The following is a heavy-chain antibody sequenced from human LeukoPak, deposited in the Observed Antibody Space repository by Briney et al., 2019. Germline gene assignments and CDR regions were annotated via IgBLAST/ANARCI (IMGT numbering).Heavy chain of an antibody. CDR3: AKDPGGSGWLYYFDY. J-gene: IGHJ4*02. D-gene: IGHD6-19*01. CDR2: ISGSGGST. Sequence: GGSLRLSCAASGFTFSSYAMSWVRQAPGKGLEWVSAISGSGGSTYYADSVKGRFTISRDNSKNTLYLQMSSLRAEDTAVYYCAKDPGGSGWLYYFDYWGQGTLVTVSS. CDR1: GFTFSSYA. V-gene: IGHV3-23*01.